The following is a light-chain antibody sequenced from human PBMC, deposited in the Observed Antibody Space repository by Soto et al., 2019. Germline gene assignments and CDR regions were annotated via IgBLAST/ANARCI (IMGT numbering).Light chain of an antibody. CDR3: SSYAGSSTVV. V-gene: IGLV2-18*02. Sequence: QSALTQPPSVSGSPGQSVTISCTGTSSDVGSYNRVSWYQQPPGTAPKLMIYEVSNRPSGVPDRFSGSKSGNTASLTSSGLQAEDEADYFCSSYAGSSTVVFGGGTKLTVL. J-gene: IGLJ2*01. CDR1: SSDVGSYNR. CDR2: EVS.